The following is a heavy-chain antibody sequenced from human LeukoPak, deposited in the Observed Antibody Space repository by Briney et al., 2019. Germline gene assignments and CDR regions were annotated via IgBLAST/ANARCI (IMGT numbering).Heavy chain of an antibody. Sequence: ASVKVSCKASGYTFTSYDINWVRQATGQGLEWMGWMNPNSGNTGYAQKFQGRVTMTRNTSISTTYMELSGLRSEDTAVYYCARVVLVYYDFWSGYYSPYFDYWGQGTLVTVSS. D-gene: IGHD3-3*01. CDR1: GYTFTSYD. V-gene: IGHV1-8*01. J-gene: IGHJ4*02. CDR3: ARVVLVYYDFWSGYYSPYFDY. CDR2: MNPNSGNT.